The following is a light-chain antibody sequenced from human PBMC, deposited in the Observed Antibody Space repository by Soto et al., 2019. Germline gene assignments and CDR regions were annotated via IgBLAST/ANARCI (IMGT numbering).Light chain of an antibody. Sequence: RVTITCRASQSISSFLNWYQQKPGKAPKLLIYAASSLQSGVPSRFSGSGSGTDFTLTISSLQPEDFASYYCQKTYSTPPTFGQGTKVDIK. J-gene: IGKJ1*01. CDR3: QKTYSTPPT. V-gene: IGKV1-39*01. CDR1: QSISSF. CDR2: AAS.